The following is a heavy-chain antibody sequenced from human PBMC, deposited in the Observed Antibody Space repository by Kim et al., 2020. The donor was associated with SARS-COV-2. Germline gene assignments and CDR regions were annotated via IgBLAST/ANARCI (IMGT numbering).Heavy chain of an antibody. J-gene: IGHJ4*02. D-gene: IGHD6-19*01. Sequence: ASVKVSCKVSGYTLTDLSMHWVRQAPGKGLEWMGGFDTEDGETIYAQKFQGRVTMTEDTSTDTAYMELSSLRSEDTAVYYCATIVVAVTDYFDYWGQGTLVSLSS. CDR2: FDTEDGET. CDR1: GYTLTDLS. V-gene: IGHV1-24*01. CDR3: ATIVVAVTDYFDY.